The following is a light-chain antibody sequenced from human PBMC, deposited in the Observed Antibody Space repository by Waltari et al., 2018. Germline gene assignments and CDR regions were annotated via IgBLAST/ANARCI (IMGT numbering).Light chain of an antibody. J-gene: IGLJ2*01. V-gene: IGLV2-23*02. Sequence: QSALTQPASVSGSPGQSITISCTGPSSDVGGYNLVPWYQQHPGKAPKLMIYEVSKRPSGVSNRFSGSKSGNTASLTISGLQAEDEADYYCCSYARSSTVVFGGGTKLTVL. CDR3: CSYARSSTVV. CDR2: EVS. CDR1: SSDVGGYNL.